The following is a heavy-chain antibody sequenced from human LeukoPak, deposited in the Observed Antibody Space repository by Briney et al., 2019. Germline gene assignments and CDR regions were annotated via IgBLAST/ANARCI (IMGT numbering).Heavy chain of an antibody. V-gene: IGHV1-2*02. CDR3: ARDHCTLTNCYEDYYYGLNV. D-gene: IGHD2-2*01. J-gene: IGHJ6*02. CDR2: INPNSGVT. Sequence: ASVKVSCTASGYTFTNYFIQWVRQAPGQGLEWMGWINPNSGVTNSAQKFQGRVTLTRDTSISTAYMELSRLRSDDTAVYYCARDHCTLTNCYEDYYYGLNVWGQGTTVTVSS. CDR1: GYTFTNYF.